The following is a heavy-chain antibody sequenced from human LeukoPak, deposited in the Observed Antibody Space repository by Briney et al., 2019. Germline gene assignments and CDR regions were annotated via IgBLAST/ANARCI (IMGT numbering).Heavy chain of an antibody. CDR2: ISAYNGNT. Sequence: ASVKVSCKASGYTFTSYGISWVRQAPGQGLEWMGWISAYNGNTNYAQKLQGRVTMTTDTSTSTAYMELRSLRSDDTAVYYCARDAAKAQLAYFDYWGQGTLVTVSS. V-gene: IGHV1-18*01. D-gene: IGHD6-13*01. CDR1: GYTFTSYG. J-gene: IGHJ4*02. CDR3: ARDAAKAQLAYFDY.